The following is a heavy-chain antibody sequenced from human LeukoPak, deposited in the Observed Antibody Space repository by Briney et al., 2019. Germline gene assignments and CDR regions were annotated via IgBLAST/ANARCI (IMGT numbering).Heavy chain of an antibody. J-gene: IGHJ4*02. Sequence: GGSLRLSCAASGFTFSSYWMSWVRQAPGKGLEWEANIKQDGSEKYYVDSVKGRFTISRDNAKNSLYLQMNSLRAEDTAVYYCARGDIYCSGGSCYYDYWGQGTLVTVSS. CDR3: ARGDIYCSGGSCYYDY. CDR2: IKQDGSEK. D-gene: IGHD2-15*01. CDR1: GFTFSSYW. V-gene: IGHV3-7*01.